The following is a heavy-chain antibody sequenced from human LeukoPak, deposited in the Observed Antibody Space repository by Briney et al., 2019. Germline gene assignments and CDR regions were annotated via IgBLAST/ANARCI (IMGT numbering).Heavy chain of an antibody. CDR2: IKSKTDGGTT. J-gene: IGHJ4*02. CDR3: TTETGRLGELSPFDY. Sequence: GGSEGLSCAASGFTFSSYSMNWVSQAPGKGLEWVGRIKSKTDGGTTDYAAPVKGRFTISRDDSQNTLHLQMNSLKTEDTAVYYCTTETGRLGELSPFDYCGEGTLVTVSS. V-gene: IGHV3-15*01. D-gene: IGHD3-16*02. CDR1: GFTFSSYS.